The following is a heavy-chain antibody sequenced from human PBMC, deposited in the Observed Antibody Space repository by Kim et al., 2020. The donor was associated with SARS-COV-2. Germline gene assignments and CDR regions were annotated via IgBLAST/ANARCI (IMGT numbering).Heavy chain of an antibody. CDR1: GGSFSGYY. CDR2: INHSGST. J-gene: IGHJ5*02. CDR3: ARGRGYSLSSVRKTNWFDP. V-gene: IGHV4-34*01. D-gene: IGHD5-18*01. Sequence: SETLSLTCAVYGGSFSGYYWSWIRQPPGKGLEWIGEINHSGSTNYNPSLKSLVTISVDTSKNQFSLKLSSVTAADTAVYYCARGRGYSLSSVRKTNWFDPWGQGTLVTVSS.